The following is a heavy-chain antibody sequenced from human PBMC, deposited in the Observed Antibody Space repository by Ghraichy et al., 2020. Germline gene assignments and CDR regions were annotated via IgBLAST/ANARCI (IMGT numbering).Heavy chain of an antibody. CDR1: GYTFTGYY. CDR3: ARVGDGSEVTAIPWEDED. Sequence: ASVKVSCKASGYTFTGYYMHWVRQAPGQGLEWMGWINPNSGGTNYAQKFQGRVTMTRDTSISTAYMELSRLRSDDTAVYYCARVGDGSEVTAIPWEDEDWGQGTLVTVSS. J-gene: IGHJ4*02. V-gene: IGHV1-2*02. D-gene: IGHD2-21*02. CDR2: INPNSGGT.